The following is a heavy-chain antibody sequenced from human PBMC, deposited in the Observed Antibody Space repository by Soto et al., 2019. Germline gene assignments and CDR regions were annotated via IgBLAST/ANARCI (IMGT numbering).Heavy chain of an antibody. CDR1: GGTLDDYA. CDR2: IIPIFGTT. CDR3: ARGDGEMATIGYSDY. D-gene: IGHD5-12*01. J-gene: IGHJ4*02. V-gene: IGHV1-69*12. Sequence: QVQLVQSGAEVKKPGSSVKVSCKASGGTLDDYAITWVRQAPGQGLAWMGGIIPIFGTTNYAQKFQGRLTITADESTSTVYLELSSQRSEDTAVYYCARGDGEMATIGYSDYWGQGTLVTVSS.